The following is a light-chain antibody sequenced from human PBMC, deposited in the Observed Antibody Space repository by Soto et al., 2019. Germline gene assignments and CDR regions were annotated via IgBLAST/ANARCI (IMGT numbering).Light chain of an antibody. J-gene: IGLJ1*01. CDR1: SSDIGGHHF. CDR3: SSYTSSSLYV. V-gene: IGLV2-14*01. Sequence: QSALTLPASVSGPPGQSVTISCTGTSSDIGGHHFVSWYQQQSGKAPKLVIYEVTDRPSGVSDRFSGSKSGNTASLTISGLQPEDEADYYCSSYTSSSLYVFGTGTKVTVL. CDR2: EVT.